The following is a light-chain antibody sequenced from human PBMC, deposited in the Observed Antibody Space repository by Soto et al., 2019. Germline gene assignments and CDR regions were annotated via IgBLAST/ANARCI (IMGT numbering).Light chain of an antibody. J-gene: IGKJ4*01. V-gene: IGKV4-1*01. CDR2: WAS. CDR1: LRVLSSSNNQNY. Sequence: LAVSFFEIFTLSVSSILRVLSSSNNQNYLAWYQQKPGQPPKLLIYWASTRDSGVHARFSSSGSATDFTLPLSSFQDENVALSYSKHPSSLIQKIAEGTKVDIK. CDR3: KHPSSLIQK.